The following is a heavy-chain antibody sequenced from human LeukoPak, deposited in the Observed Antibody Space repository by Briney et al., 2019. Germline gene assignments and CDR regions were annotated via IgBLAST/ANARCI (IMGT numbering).Heavy chain of an antibody. V-gene: IGHV3-23*01. CDR1: GFIFSNSG. Sequence: GGSLRLSCAASGFIFSNSGMSWVRQAPGKGREWVSGISINGAGTYYADAVKGRFTISRDNSKNTLYLQMNSLRAEETAIYYCGRGLGSPLDYWGQGILVTVSS. CDR2: ISINGAGT. CDR3: GRGLGSPLDY. D-gene: IGHD1-26*01. J-gene: IGHJ4*02.